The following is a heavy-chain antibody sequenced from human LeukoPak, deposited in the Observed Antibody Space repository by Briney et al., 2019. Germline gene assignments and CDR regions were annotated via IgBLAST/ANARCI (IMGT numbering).Heavy chain of an antibody. CDR1: GFTFSSYE. J-gene: IGHJ5*02. CDR3: ARISLMEDAINWFDP. V-gene: IGHV3-48*03. Sequence: PGGSLRLSCAASGFTFSSYEMNWVRQAPGKGLEWVSYISGSGSTIYYADSVKGRFTISRDDAKNSLYLQMNSLRAEDSAVYYCARISLMEDAINWFDPWGQGTLVTVSS. CDR2: ISGSGSTI. D-gene: IGHD1-1*01.